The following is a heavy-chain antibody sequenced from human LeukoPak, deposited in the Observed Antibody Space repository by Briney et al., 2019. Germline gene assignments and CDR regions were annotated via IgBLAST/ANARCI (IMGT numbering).Heavy chain of an antibody. CDR3: ASRYCSGGSCYSGFDY. V-gene: IGHV3-21*01. D-gene: IGHD2-15*01. CDR2: IGSSSSYI. J-gene: IGHJ4*02. CDR1: GFTFSSYS. Sequence: PGGSLRLSSAASGFTFSSYSMNWVRQAPGKGLEWVSSIGSSSSYIYYADSVKGRFTISRDNAKNSLYLQMNSLRAEDTAVYYCASRYCSGGSCYSGFDYWGQGTLVTVSS.